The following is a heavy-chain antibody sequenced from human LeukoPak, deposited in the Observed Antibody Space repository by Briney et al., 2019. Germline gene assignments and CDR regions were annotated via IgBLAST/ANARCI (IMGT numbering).Heavy chain of an antibody. Sequence: PSETLSLTCAVYVGSFSGYYWSWIRQPPGKGLEWIGEINHSGSTNYNPSLKSRVTISVDTSKNQFSLKLSFVTAADTAVYYCARGSRTYYDFWSGYSNWFDPWGQGTLVTVSS. D-gene: IGHD3-3*01. J-gene: IGHJ5*02. CDR1: VGSFSGYY. CDR2: INHSGST. V-gene: IGHV4-34*01. CDR3: ARGSRTYYDFWSGYSNWFDP.